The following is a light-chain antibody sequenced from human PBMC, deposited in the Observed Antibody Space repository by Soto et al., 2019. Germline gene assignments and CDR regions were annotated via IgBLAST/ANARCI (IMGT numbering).Light chain of an antibody. V-gene: IGKV3-11*01. CDR3: QQRSIWPPP. J-gene: IGKJ5*01. CDR2: DAS. CDR1: QSVSSN. Sequence: MKLSPSALPGNPAARATFSWRASQSVSSNLAWYQQKPGQAPRLLIYDASSRATGIPARFSGSGSGTDFTLTISSLEPEDFAVYYCQQRSIWPPPFGHVARLAI.